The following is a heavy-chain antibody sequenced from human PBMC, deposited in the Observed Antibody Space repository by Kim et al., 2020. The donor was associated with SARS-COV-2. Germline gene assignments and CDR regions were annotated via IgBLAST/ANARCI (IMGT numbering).Heavy chain of an antibody. Sequence: GGSLRLSCAASGFTFSSYGMHWVRQAPGKGLEWVAVIWYDGSNKYYADSVKGRFTISRDNSKNTLYLQMNSLRAEDTAVYYCARGSVKWAPFDPWGQGTLVTVSS. CDR1: GFTFSSYG. D-gene: IGHD1-26*01. CDR3: ARGSVKWAPFDP. V-gene: IGHV3-33*01. J-gene: IGHJ5*02. CDR2: IWYDGSNK.